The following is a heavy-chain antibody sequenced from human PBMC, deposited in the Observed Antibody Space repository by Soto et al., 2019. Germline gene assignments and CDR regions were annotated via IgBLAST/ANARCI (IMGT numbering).Heavy chain of an antibody. Sequence: GGSLRLSCADSGFTFSTFWMDWVRQAPGKGLEWVAKIKEDGSEKYYADSVKGRFIISRDNARNSVYLQMNSLRAEDTAVYYCARVRPGNYRDYRGQGTLVTVSS. CDR3: ARVRPGNYRDY. CDR1: GFTFSTFW. CDR2: IKEDGSEK. D-gene: IGHD3-10*01. J-gene: IGHJ4*02. V-gene: IGHV3-7*03.